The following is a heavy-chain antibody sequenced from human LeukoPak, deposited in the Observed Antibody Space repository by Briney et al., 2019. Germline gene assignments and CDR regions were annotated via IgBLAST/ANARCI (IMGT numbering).Heavy chain of an antibody. CDR1: RFTFSSYG. CDR2: IWYDGSNK. Sequence: PGGSLRLSCAASRFTFSSYGMHWVRQAPGKGLEWVAVIWYDGSNKYYADSVKGRFTISRDNSKHTLYLQINSLRAEDTAVYYCARGVTRYCSSTSCYYSDYWGQGTLVTVSS. J-gene: IGHJ4*02. CDR3: ARGVTRYCSSTSCYYSDY. V-gene: IGHV3-33*01. D-gene: IGHD2-2*01.